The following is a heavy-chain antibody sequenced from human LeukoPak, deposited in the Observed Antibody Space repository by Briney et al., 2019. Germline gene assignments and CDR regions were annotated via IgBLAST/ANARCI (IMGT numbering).Heavy chain of an antibody. CDR1: GYTFTTYD. Sequence: ASVKVSCKASGYTFTTYDISWVRQATGQGLEWMGWMNSNSGETVSAQRFQGRITMTRNISISTAYMELSSLRSEDTAVYFCATTQHDYGDYSSDHWGQGTLVTVSS. CDR2: MNSNSGET. D-gene: IGHD4-17*01. V-gene: IGHV1-8*01. J-gene: IGHJ4*02. CDR3: ATTQHDYGDYSSDH.